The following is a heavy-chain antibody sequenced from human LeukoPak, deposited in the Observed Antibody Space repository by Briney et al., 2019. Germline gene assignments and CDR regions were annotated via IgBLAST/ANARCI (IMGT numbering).Heavy chain of an antibody. Sequence: PGRSLRLSCAASGFTFSSYAMHWVRQAPGKGLEWVGRINYKTYGGTADYAAPVKGRFTISRDDSKDTLYLQMNSLKTEDTAVYYCTTNHRTIYGVVFPDYWGQGTLVTVSS. V-gene: IGHV3-15*01. CDR3: TTNHRTIYGVVFPDY. J-gene: IGHJ4*02. D-gene: IGHD3-3*01. CDR2: INYKTYGGTA. CDR1: GFTFSSYA.